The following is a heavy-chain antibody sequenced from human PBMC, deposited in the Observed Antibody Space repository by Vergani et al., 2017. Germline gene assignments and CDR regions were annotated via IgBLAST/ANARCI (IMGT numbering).Heavy chain of an antibody. CDR3: ARDLTTYVLRYVDGNSFYL. V-gene: IGHV3-21*01. CDR2: ISPSTNYI. J-gene: IGHJ5*02. Sequence: EGQLVESGGGLVKPGGSLRLSCAASGFPFSSYTITWVRQAPGKGLGWVSSISPSTNYIYYADLEKGRLTISRDNARNSLFLQMNSLRAEDAALYYCARDLTTYVLRYVDGNSFYLWGQRTLVTVSS. CDR1: GFPFSSYT. D-gene: IGHD3-9*01.